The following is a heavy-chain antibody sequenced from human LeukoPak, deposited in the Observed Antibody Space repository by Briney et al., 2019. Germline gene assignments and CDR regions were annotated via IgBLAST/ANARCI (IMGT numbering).Heavy chain of an antibody. D-gene: IGHD3-10*01. J-gene: IGHJ4*02. CDR1: GFTFSSYA. V-gene: IGHV3-30*02. CDR2: IRYDGSNK. CDR3: AQGTKAYYGSGTFYLSRDHFISR. Sequence: GGSLRLSCAASGFTFSSYAMSWVRQAPGKGLEWVAFIRYDGSNKYYADSVKGRFTISRDNSQHTLYLQMNSLRVEDTAVYYCAQGTKAYYGSGTFYLSRDHFISRWGQGALVTVSS.